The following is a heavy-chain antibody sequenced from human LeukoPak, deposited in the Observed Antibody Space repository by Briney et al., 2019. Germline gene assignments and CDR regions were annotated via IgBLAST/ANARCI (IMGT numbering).Heavy chain of an antibody. CDR3: VSPSVA. J-gene: IGHJ4*02. D-gene: IGHD5/OR15-5a*01. Sequence: GRSLRLSCAASGFTFSNYSMHWVRQAPGKGLEWVAVIIYDGSNRYYADSVKGRFTISRDNAKNTLFLQMNSLRAEDTAVYYCVSPSVAGGQGTLVTVSP. V-gene: IGHV3-30*04. CDR1: GFTFSNYS. CDR2: IIYDGSNR.